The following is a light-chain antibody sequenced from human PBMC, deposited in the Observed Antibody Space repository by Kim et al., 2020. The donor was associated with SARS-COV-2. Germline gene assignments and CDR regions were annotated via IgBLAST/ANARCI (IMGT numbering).Light chain of an antibody. CDR3: QLWDSSTWV. CDR2: RDS. Sequence: VALGQTATITCGENNIGSKSVHWYQQKPGQAPVLVIYRDSGRPSGIPERFSGSTSGNTATLTISRAQAGDEADYYCQLWDSSTWVFGGGTQLTVL. J-gene: IGLJ3*02. CDR1: NIGSKS. V-gene: IGLV3-9*01.